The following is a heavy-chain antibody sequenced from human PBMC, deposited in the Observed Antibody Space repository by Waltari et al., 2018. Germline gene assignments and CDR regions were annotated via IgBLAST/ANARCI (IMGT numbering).Heavy chain of an antibody. D-gene: IGHD1-26*01. CDR2: IYHSGST. Sequence: QVQLQESGPGLVKPSETLSLTCAVSGYSISSGYYWGWIRQPPGKGLEWIGSIYHSGSTYYNPSLKSRVTISVDTSKNQFSLKLSSVTAADTAVYYCARQGIVGATRSFGWGQGTLVTVSS. V-gene: IGHV4-38-2*01. CDR1: GYSISSGYY. J-gene: IGHJ4*02. CDR3: ARQGIVGATRSFG.